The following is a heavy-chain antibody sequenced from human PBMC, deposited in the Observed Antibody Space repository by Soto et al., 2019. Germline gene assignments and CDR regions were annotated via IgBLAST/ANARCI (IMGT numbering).Heavy chain of an antibody. CDR3: GREGIVIVPAGFDY. Sequence: EVQLVESGGGLVQPGGSLRLSCAASGFTFDAYSMGWVRQAPGKGLEWIAYISSASSNSFYAESVKGRFTISRDNAKNSMFLQMSSLRDDDTALYYCGREGIVIVPAGFDYWGQGTLVIVSS. D-gene: IGHD2-2*01. J-gene: IGHJ4*02. CDR2: ISSASSNS. V-gene: IGHV3-48*02. CDR1: GFTFDAYS.